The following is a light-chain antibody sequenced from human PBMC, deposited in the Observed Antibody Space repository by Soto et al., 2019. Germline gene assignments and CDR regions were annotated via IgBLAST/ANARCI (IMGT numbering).Light chain of an antibody. CDR2: DVS. J-gene: IGKJ1*01. V-gene: IGKV1-5*01. Sequence: DIQMTQSPSTLSASIGDTVTITCRASQTINKWLAWYQQKPGRSPKLLIYDVSTLESGVSSRFSGSGSGTQLTLTITSLQPGDSATYYCQQYNSYSWTFGQGTKVDIK. CDR3: QQYNSYSWT. CDR1: QTINKW.